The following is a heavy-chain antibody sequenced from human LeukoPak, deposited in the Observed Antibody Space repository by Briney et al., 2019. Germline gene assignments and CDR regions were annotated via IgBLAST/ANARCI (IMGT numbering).Heavy chain of an antibody. CDR1: GFTFSSNW. D-gene: IGHD1-26*01. CDR2: INEDGSTT. CDR3: VRDLGGRSGH. Sequence: GGSLRLSRAASGFTFSSNWMHWVRQAPGKGLVWVSRINEDGSTTNYADSVKGRSTIFRDNAKNTLYLQMNSLRAEDTAVYYCVRDLGGRSGHWGQGTLVTVSS. J-gene: IGHJ4*02. V-gene: IGHV3-74*01.